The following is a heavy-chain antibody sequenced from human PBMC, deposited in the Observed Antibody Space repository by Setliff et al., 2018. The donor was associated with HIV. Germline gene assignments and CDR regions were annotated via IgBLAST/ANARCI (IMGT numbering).Heavy chain of an antibody. J-gene: IGHJ6*03. CDR2: IFASGST. V-gene: IGHV4-4*07. D-gene: IGHD2-2*01. CDR3: ARVGASGVASSMDYHYYMDV. CDR1: GGSFSSYH. Sequence: SETLSLTCTVSGGSFSSYHWSWIRPPAGKGLEWIGHIFASGSTKYNPSLESRVTMSVDTSRTQFSLKLRSVTAADTSVYYCARVGASGVASSMDYHYYMDVWGKGTSVTVS.